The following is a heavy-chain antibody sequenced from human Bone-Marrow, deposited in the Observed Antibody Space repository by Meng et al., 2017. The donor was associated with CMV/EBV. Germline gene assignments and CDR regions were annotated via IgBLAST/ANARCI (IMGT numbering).Heavy chain of an antibody. D-gene: IGHD6-19*01. Sequence: GESLKISCAASGFTFSSYGMHWVRQAPGKGLEWAAFIRYDGSNKYYADSVKGRFTISRDDSKNTLFLQMNSLRVEDTALYYCARDLDSSGRFDEDFWCKGTWVTVSS. CDR3: ARDLDSSGRFDEDF. CDR1: GFTFSSYG. J-gene: IGHJ4*02. V-gene: IGHV3-30*02. CDR2: IRYDGSNK.